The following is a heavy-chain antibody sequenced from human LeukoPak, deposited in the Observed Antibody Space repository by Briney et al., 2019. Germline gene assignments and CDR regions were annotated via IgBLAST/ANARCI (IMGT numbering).Heavy chain of an antibody. CDR3: ARQSVAGYYFDY. CDR1: GGSISSYY. V-gene: IGHV4-39*01. D-gene: IGHD6-19*01. J-gene: IGHJ4*02. CDR2: IYYSGST. Sequence: PSETLSLTCTVSGGSISSYYWGWIRQPPGKGLEWIGSIYYSGSTYYNPSLKSRVTISVDTSRNQFSLKLSSVTAADTAVYYCARQSVAGYYFDYWGQGTLVTVSS.